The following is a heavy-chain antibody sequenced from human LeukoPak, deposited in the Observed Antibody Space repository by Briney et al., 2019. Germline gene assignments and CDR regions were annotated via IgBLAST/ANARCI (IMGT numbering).Heavy chain of an antibody. CDR3: ARELRNIGEYYFDY. CDR2: VHTTIVDT. V-gene: IGHV4-4*07. CDR1: TANHSH. D-gene: IGHD1-14*01. J-gene: IGHJ4*02. Sequence: SQSLSPARSLDTANHSHRNWVRHCAGTGLEWIGRVHTTIVDTLATPSLWGRVSVSMDTTKNDFLLQLTSMSAADRAVYPCARELRNIGEYYFDYWGQGVPVTVSS.